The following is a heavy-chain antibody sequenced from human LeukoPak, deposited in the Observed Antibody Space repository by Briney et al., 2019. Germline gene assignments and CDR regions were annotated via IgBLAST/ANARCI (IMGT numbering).Heavy chain of an antibody. CDR2: INSDGSST. V-gene: IGHV3-74*01. J-gene: IGHJ6*03. CDR1: GYTFSSYW. CDR3: ARDVRWEQLYYYYSMDV. D-gene: IGHD1-26*01. Sequence: QPGGSLRLSCAASGYTFSSYWMHWVRQAPGKGLVWVSRINSDGSSTSYADSVKGRFTISRDNAKNTLYLQMNSLRAEDTAVYYCARDVRWEQLYYYYSMDVWGKGTTVTVSS.